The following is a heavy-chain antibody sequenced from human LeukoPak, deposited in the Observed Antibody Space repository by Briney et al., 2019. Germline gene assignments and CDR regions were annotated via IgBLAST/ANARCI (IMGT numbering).Heavy chain of an antibody. CDR2: ISAYNGNT. D-gene: IGHD3-22*01. CDR1: GYTFTSYG. CDR3: ARDLSGDYDSSEIDY. J-gene: IGHJ4*02. Sequence: GAPVKVSCKAAGYTFTSYGISWGRQAPGQGRGWRGWISAYNGNTNYAQKLQGRVTMTTDTPTSTAYMELRSLRSDDTAVYYCARDLSGDYDSSEIDYWGQGTLVTVSS. V-gene: IGHV1-18*01.